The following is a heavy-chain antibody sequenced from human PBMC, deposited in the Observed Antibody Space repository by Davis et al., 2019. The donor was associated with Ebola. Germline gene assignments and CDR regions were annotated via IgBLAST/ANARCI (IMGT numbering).Heavy chain of an antibody. Sequence: GESLKISCAASGFTFSTYTMNWVRQAPGKGLEWVSSISSSSSFISYADSVKGRFTISRENAKNSLYLQMSSLRAGDTAVYYCARAKFGEVLFDYWGQGTQVTVSS. V-gene: IGHV3-21*01. CDR1: GFTFSTYT. CDR2: ISSSSSFI. D-gene: IGHD3-10*01. J-gene: IGHJ4*02. CDR3: ARAKFGEVLFDY.